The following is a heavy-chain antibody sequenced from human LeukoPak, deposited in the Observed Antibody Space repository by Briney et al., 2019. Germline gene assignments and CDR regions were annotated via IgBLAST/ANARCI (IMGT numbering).Heavy chain of an antibody. Sequence: SETLSLTCTVSGDSISSNDYYWCWIRQHPGKGLEWIGYIYYNGRTFYNPSLKTRVTISVDTSKNQFSLKLSSVTAADTAVYYCARAPKGMTTVRYYYYYYMDVWGKGTTVTVSS. CDR3: ARAPKGMTTVRYYYYYYMDV. V-gene: IGHV4-31*03. CDR2: IYYNGRT. D-gene: IGHD4-11*01. CDR1: GDSISSNDYY. J-gene: IGHJ6*03.